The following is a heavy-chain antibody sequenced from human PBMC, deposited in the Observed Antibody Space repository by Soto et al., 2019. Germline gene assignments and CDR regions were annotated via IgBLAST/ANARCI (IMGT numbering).Heavy chain of an antibody. V-gene: IGHV3-64D*06. Sequence: GGSLRLSCSASGFIFSTFGMFWVRQAPGQGLEYVSAIFYSGSGSYYADPVRGRFTVSRDNSKDMFYLQMSSLRVEDTALYFCVRGPSRGSSLFGPLDYWGQGTQVTVSS. CDR2: IFYSGSGS. CDR3: VRGPSRGSSLFGPLDY. J-gene: IGHJ4*02. D-gene: IGHD3-3*01. CDR1: GFIFSTFG.